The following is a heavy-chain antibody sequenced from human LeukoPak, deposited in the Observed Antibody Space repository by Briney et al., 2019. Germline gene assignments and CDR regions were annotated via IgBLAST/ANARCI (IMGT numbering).Heavy chain of an antibody. CDR1: GFTFSSYG. CDR3: AKDLKLLFGPGLYDY. CDR2: ISYDGSNK. D-gene: IGHD2-15*01. Sequence: GGSLRLSCAASGFTFSSYGMHWVRQAPGKGLEWVAVISYDGSNKYYADSVKGRFTISRDNSKNTLYLQMNSLRAEDTAVYYCAKDLKLLFGPGLYDYWGQGTLVTVSS. V-gene: IGHV3-30*18. J-gene: IGHJ4*02.